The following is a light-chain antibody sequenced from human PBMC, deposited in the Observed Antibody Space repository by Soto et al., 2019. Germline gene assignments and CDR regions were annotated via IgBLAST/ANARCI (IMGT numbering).Light chain of an antibody. V-gene: IGKV3-15*01. J-gene: IGKJ4*01. CDR3: QQYNNWPLT. CDR2: GAS. Sequence: EIVMTQSPFALSVSPGERATLCCRASQSVSTNLAWYQQKPGQAPRLLIYGASTRATDIPARFSGSGSGTEFTLTISSLQSEDFAVYYCQQYNNWPLTFGGGTKVDIK. CDR1: QSVSTN.